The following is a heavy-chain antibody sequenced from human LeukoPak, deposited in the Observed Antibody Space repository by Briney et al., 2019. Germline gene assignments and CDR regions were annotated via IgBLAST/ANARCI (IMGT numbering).Heavy chain of an antibody. CDR3: AKDLTGGWYFDLVRYYFDY. CDR2: ISGSGGST. J-gene: IGHJ4*02. Sequence: GGSLRLSCAASGFTFSSYAMSWVRQAPGKGLEWVSAISGSGGSTYYADSVKGRFTISRDNSKNTLYLQMNSLRAEDTAVYYCAKDLTGGWYFDLVRYYFDYWGQGTLVTVSS. D-gene: IGHD6-19*01. V-gene: IGHV3-23*01. CDR1: GFTFSSYA.